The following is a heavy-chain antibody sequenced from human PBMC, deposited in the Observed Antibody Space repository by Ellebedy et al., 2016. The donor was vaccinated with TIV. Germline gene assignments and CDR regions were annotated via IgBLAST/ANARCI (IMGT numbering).Heavy chain of an antibody. D-gene: IGHD2/OR15-2a*01. V-gene: IGHV3-33*01. Sequence: GESLKISCAASGFTFSSYGMHWARQAPGKGLEWVALIWYDGSKRYYADSVKGRFTISRDNHKNTLYLQMNSLGAEDTAVYYCARSFPNPYYYYALDVWGQGTTVTVSS. CDR3: ARSFPNPYYYYALDV. CDR2: IWYDGSKR. CDR1: GFTFSSYG. J-gene: IGHJ6*02.